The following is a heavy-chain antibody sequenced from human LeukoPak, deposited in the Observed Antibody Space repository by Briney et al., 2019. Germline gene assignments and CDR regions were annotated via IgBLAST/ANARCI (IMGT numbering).Heavy chain of an antibody. CDR3: ARDVGTAMAFDY. Sequence: GRSLRLSCAASGFTFSSYGMHWVRQAPGKGLEWVAVIWYDGSNKYYADSVKGRFTISRDNSKNTLYLQMNSLRAEDTAVYYCARDVGTAMAFDYWGQGTLVTVSS. J-gene: IGHJ4*02. CDR1: GFTFSSYG. CDR2: IWYDGSNK. V-gene: IGHV3-33*01. D-gene: IGHD5-18*01.